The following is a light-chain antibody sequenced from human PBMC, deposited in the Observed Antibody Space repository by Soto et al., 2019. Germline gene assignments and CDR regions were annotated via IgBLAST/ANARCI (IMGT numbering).Light chain of an antibody. V-gene: IGKV3-11*01. Sequence: VVFTQSPATLSLSPGERATLSCRASESIGNYLAWYQQKLGQAPKLLIYDASHRAIGIPGTFSGDGSGTDFTRTISSLEPEDFAVYYCEGGSDWSWRLTFGGGTKVESK. CDR3: EGGSDWSWRLT. J-gene: IGKJ4*01. CDR2: DAS. CDR1: ESIGNY.